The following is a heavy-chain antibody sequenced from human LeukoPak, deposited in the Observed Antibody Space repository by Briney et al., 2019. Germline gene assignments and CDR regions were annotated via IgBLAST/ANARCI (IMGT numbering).Heavy chain of an antibody. CDR3: ARSYDYYDSSGYWGDAFDI. CDR2: IYTSGST. Sequence: SETLSLTCTVSGGSISSYYWSWIRQPAGKGLEWIGRIYTSGSTNYNPSLKSRVTKSVDTSKNQFSLKLSSVTAADTAVYYCARSYDYYDSSGYWGDAFDIWGQGTMVTVSS. D-gene: IGHD3-22*01. J-gene: IGHJ3*02. V-gene: IGHV4-4*07. CDR1: GGSISSYY.